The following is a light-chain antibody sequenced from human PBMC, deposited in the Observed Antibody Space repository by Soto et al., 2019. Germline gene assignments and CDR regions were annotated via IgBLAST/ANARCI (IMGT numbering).Light chain of an antibody. CDR1: SSDVGIYNY. CDR3: TSFTTSSIWV. Sequence: QSALTQPASVSGSPGQSITISCTGTSSDVGIYNYVSWYQQHPGKAPKLIICEVYNRPSGVSNRFSGSKSGNTASLTISGLRDEDEDDYYCTSFTTSSIWVFGGGTKVTVL. J-gene: IGLJ3*02. CDR2: EVY. V-gene: IGLV2-14*01.